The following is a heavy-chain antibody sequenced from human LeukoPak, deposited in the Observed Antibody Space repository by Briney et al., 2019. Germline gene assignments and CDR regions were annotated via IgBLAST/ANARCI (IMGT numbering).Heavy chain of an antibody. CDR3: VRNFDN. Sequence: PSGTLSLTCAVSGASINNINWWGWVRHSPGKGLEWSREISDDGSTQYNPSLMSRVMMSIDKSKNQFSLSLTCVTAADTALYYCVRNFDNWGRGTLVTVSS. CDR1: GASINNINW. CDR2: ISDDGST. J-gene: IGHJ4*02. V-gene: IGHV4-4*02. D-gene: IGHD1-14*01.